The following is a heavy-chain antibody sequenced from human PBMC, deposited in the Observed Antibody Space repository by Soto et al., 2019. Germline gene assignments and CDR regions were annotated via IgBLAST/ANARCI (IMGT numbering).Heavy chain of an antibody. V-gene: IGHV3-23*01. CDR2: ISGSVIST. J-gene: IGHJ4*02. Sequence: GGSLRLSCVASGFTFKNYAMSWVRQAPGKGLEWVSGISGSVISTYYADSVKGRFTISRDNSKNTLYLQMNSLRAEDTAVYYCAKQYSSGPGSDFDYWGQGTLVTVSS. CDR3: AKQYSSGPGSDFDY. D-gene: IGHD6-19*01. CDR1: GFTFKNYA.